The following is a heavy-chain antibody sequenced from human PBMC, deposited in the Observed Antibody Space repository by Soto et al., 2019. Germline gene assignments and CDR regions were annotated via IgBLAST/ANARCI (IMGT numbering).Heavy chain of an antibody. J-gene: IGHJ4*02. D-gene: IGHD6-13*01. CDR1: GGTFSSYA. V-gene: IGHV1-69*12. CDR2: IIPMFGTA. Sequence: QVQLVQSGAEVKKPESSVKVSCKASGGTFSSYAISWVRQAPGQGLEWMGGIIPMFGTANYAQKFQGRITITADESTSTAYMELSSLRSEDTAVYYCAREGASSSWYGGFDYWGQGTLVTVSS. CDR3: AREGASSSWYGGFDY.